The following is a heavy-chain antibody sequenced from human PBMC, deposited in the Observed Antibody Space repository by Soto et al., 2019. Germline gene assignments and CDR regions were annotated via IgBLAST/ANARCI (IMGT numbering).Heavy chain of an antibody. D-gene: IGHD2-15*01. Sequence: ASVKVSCKASGYTFTSYAMHWVRQAPGQRLEWMGWINAGNGNTKYSQKFQGRVTITRDTSASTAYMELSSLRSEDTAVYYCARVGGYCSGGSCYSGYWGQGTLVTVSS. CDR3: ARVGGYCSGGSCYSGY. CDR1: GYTFTSYA. J-gene: IGHJ4*02. V-gene: IGHV1-3*01. CDR2: INAGNGNT.